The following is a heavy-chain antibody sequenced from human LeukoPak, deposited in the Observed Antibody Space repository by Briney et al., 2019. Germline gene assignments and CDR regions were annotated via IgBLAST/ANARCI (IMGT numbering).Heavy chain of an antibody. CDR3: ARDRTYYYDSSGYYYAFDI. CDR1: GFTFSSYS. J-gene: IGHJ3*02. CDR2: ISSSSSYI. Sequence: GGSLRLSCAASGFTFSSYSMSWVRQAPGKGLEWVSSISSSSSYIYYADSVKGRFTISRDNAKNSLYLQMNSLRAEDTAVYYCARDRTYYYDSSGYYYAFDIWGQGTMVTVSS. V-gene: IGHV3-21*01. D-gene: IGHD3-22*01.